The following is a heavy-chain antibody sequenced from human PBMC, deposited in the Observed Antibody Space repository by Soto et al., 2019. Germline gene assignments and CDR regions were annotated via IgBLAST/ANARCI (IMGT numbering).Heavy chain of an antibody. D-gene: IGHD1-20*01. CDR2: INHAGNT. V-gene: IGHV4-34*01. Sequence: QVQLQQWGAGLLKPPETLSLTCAVYGGSFSGHHWSWIRQPPGKGLEWIGEINHAGNTNYNPTLKSRVTMSVDTSKNQFSLKLSSVTAADTAVYYCARGITKRYIFQVYYYGMDVWGQGTTVTISS. J-gene: IGHJ6*02. CDR3: ARGITKRYIFQVYYYGMDV. CDR1: GGSFSGHH.